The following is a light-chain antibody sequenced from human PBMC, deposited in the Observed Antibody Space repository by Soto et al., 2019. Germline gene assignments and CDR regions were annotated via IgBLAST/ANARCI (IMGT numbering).Light chain of an antibody. V-gene: IGKV3-20*01. CDR2: GAS. J-gene: IGKJ5*01. CDR3: QHYVERSPIT. CDR1: QSVDRSY. Sequence: EGVLTQSPGTLSLSPGERATLSCRASQSVDRSYLAWYQQRPGQAPRLLIYGASSRATGIPDRFSGSGSGTDFTLTISRLEPEDFALYYCQHYVERSPITFGQGTRLEI.